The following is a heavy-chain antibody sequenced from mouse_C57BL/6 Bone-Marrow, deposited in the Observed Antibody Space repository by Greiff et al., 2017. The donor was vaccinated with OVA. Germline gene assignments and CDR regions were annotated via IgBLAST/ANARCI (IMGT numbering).Heavy chain of an antibody. Sequence: EVKLVESGEGLVKPGGSLKLSCAASGFTFSSYAMSWVRQTPEKRLEWVAYISSGGDYIYYADTVKGRSTISRDTARNTLYLHMSSLKSEDTAMYYCTRDRDRGDAMDYWGQGTSVTVAS. CDR2: ISSGGDYI. D-gene: IGHD2-14*01. CDR3: TRDRDRGDAMDY. J-gene: IGHJ4*01. CDR1: GFTFSSYA. V-gene: IGHV5-9-1*02.